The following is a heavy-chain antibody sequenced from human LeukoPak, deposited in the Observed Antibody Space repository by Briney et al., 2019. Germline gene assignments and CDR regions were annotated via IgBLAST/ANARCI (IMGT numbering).Heavy chain of an antibody. CDR3: ARGGYCSSTTCYIGNWFDP. J-gene: IGHJ5*02. CDR1: GDSVSSNSAA. D-gene: IGHD2-2*02. Sequence: SQTLSLTCAISGDSVSSNSAAWNWIRQSPSRGLEWLGRTYYRSKWYNDYAVSVKSRITINPDTSKNQFSLQLNSVTPEDTAVYYCARGGYCSSTTCYIGNWFDPWGQGTLVTVSS. CDR2: TYYRSKWYN. V-gene: IGHV6-1*01.